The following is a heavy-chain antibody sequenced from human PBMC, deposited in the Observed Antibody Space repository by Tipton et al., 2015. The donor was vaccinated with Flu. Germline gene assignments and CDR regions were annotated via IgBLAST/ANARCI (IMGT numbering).Heavy chain of an antibody. CDR3: ARGSGSGTYVIFDF. CDR1: RGSMSSFY. D-gene: IGHD3-10*01. CDR2: IYSSGTT. V-gene: IGHV4-4*07. Sequence: TLSLTCTASRGSMSSFYWSWIRQPAGKGLEFIGRIYSSGTTSYNPSLKSRVTMAIDTSKNQFSLKLSSVTAADTAVYFCARGSGSGTYVIFDFWGQGTLVTVSS. J-gene: IGHJ4*02.